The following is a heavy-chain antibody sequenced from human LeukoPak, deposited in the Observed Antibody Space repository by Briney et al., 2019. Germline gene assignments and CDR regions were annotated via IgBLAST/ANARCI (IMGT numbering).Heavy chain of an antibody. Sequence: GGSLRLSCAASGFTFSSYAMSWVRQAPGKGLEWVSAISGSGGSTYYADSVKGRFTISRDNSKNTLYLQMNSLGAEDTAVYYCAKDPFLVGATNFDCWGQGTLVTVSS. CDR2: ISGSGGST. CDR1: GFTFSSYA. J-gene: IGHJ4*02. D-gene: IGHD1-26*01. V-gene: IGHV3-23*01. CDR3: AKDPFLVGATNFDC.